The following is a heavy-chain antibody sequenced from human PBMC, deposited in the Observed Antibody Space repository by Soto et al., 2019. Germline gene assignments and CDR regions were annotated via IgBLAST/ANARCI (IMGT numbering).Heavy chain of an antibody. Sequence: GGSLRLSCAASGFTFSSYAMSWVRQAPGKGLEWVSAISGSGGSTYYADSVKGRFTISRDNSKNTLYLQMNSLRAEDTAVYYCAKAGLVTPTGGYYFDYWGQGTLVTVSS. D-gene: IGHD3-9*01. CDR1: GFTFSSYA. V-gene: IGHV3-23*01. CDR2: ISGSGGST. CDR3: AKAGLVTPTGGYYFDY. J-gene: IGHJ4*02.